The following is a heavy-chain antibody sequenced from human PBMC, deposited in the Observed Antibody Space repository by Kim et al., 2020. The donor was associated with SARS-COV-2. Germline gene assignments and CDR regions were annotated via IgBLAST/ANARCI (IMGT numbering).Heavy chain of an antibody. CDR3: AKDWEMATIIGAY. J-gene: IGHJ4*02. V-gene: IGHV3-23*01. D-gene: IGHD5-12*01. Sequence: YADSVKGRFTISRDNSKNTLYLQMNSLRAEDTAVYYCAKDWEMATIIGAYWGQGTLVTVSS.